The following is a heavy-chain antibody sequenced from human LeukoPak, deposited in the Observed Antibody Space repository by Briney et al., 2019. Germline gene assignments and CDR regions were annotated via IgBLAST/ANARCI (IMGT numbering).Heavy chain of an antibody. J-gene: IGHJ4*02. V-gene: IGHV4-39*07. D-gene: IGHD3-10*01. CDR2: IYYSGST. Sequence: SETLSLTCTVSGGSINSNSYYWGSIRQPPGKGLEWIGSIYYSGSTYYNPSLKSRVTISVDPPKNQFSLKPSSVAAADTAVYYCARDRYYYGSGSGDDYWGQGTLVTVSS. CDR1: GGSINSNSYY. CDR3: ARDRYYYGSGSGDDY.